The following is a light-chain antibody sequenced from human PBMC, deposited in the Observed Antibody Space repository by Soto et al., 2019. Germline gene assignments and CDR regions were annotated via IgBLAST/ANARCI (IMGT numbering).Light chain of an antibody. Sequence: EVVMTQSPATLSVSPGERATLSCRASESVSRNLAWYQQKPGQAPRLLIYDASTRATGIPDRFSGGGSGTEFTLTISRLGPEDFAVYYCQQYGCSGTFGQGTKVDIK. CDR1: ESVSRN. J-gene: IGKJ1*01. V-gene: IGKV3-15*01. CDR2: DAS. CDR3: QQYGCSGT.